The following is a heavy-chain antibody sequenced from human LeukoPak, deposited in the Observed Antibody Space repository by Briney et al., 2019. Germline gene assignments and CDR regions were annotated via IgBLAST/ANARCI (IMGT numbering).Heavy chain of an antibody. Sequence: SETLSLTCTVSGGSINRYSWSWIRQPPGKGLGWIGYIYSSGSTNYNPALKSRVTISVDTSKNQFSLKLSSVTAADTAVYYCARDRKYEDYGMDVWGQGTTVTVSS. J-gene: IGHJ6*02. D-gene: IGHD2-15*01. V-gene: IGHV4-59*01. CDR1: GGSINRYS. CDR3: ARDRKYEDYGMDV. CDR2: IYSSGST.